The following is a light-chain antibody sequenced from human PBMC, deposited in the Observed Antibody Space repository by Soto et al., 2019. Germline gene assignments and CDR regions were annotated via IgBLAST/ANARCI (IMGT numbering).Light chain of an antibody. J-gene: IGKJ5*01. CDR3: MHGTHWPIT. Sequence: DVVMTQSPLSLPVTLGQPASISCRSSQSLVYSDGNTYLSWFQQRPGQSPRRLIYTVSNRDSGVPDRFSGSGSGTDFTLKISRVEAEDVGVYYCMHGTHWPITFGQGTRLEIK. CDR2: TVS. CDR1: QSLVYSDGNTY. V-gene: IGKV2-30*01.